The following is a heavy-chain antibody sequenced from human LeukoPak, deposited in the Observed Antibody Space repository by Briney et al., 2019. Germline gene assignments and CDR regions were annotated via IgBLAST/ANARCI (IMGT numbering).Heavy chain of an antibody. CDR3: ARADCSSTSCYSWPANWFDP. CDR2: IIPISGIA. D-gene: IGHD2-2*01. Sequence: SVKVSCKASGGTFSSYAISWVRQAPGQGLEWMGRIIPISGIANYAQKFQGRVTITADKSTSTAYMELSSLRSEDTAVYYCARADCSSTSCYSWPANWFDPWGQGTLVTVSS. J-gene: IGHJ5*02. CDR1: GGTFSSYA. V-gene: IGHV1-69*04.